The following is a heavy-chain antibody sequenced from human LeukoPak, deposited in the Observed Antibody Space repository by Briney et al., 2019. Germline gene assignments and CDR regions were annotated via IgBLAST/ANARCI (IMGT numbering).Heavy chain of an antibody. CDR3: ARVPPSVGEATSEYFQD. D-gene: IGHD1-26*01. CDR1: GFTFSTYW. V-gene: IGHV3-74*01. Sequence: GGSLRLSSAASGFTFSTYWMHWVRQAPGKGLLWVSRINTDGSITNYADSVKGRFTISRDNAKNTLYLQMNSLRSEDTAVYYCARVPPSVGEATSEYFQDWGQGTLVTVSS. J-gene: IGHJ1*01. CDR2: INTDGSIT.